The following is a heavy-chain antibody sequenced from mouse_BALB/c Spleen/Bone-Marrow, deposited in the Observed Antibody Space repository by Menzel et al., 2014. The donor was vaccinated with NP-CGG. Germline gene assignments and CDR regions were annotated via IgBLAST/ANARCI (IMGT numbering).Heavy chain of an antibody. CDR1: GFNIKDTY. Sequence: VQLKESGAELVKPGASVKLSCTASGFNIKDTYMHWVKQRPEQGLEWIGRIDPANGNTKYDPKFQGKATITADTSSNTAYLQFSSLTSEDTAVYYCVSYYYGNYFDSWGQGTTLTVSS. J-gene: IGHJ2*01. D-gene: IGHD1-1*01. CDR3: VSYYYGNYFDS. CDR2: IDPANGNT. V-gene: IGHV14-3*02.